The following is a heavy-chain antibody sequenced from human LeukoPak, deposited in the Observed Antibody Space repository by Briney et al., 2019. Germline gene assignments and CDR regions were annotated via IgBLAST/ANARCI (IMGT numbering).Heavy chain of an antibody. Sequence: GGSLRLSCAASGFTFSSYGMSWVRQAPGKGLEWVSYIGSSGSTIYYADSVKGRFTISRDNAKNSLYLQMNSLRAEDTAVYYCARETYGSGTGNWGQGTLVTVSS. CDR1: GFTFSSYG. V-gene: IGHV3-48*04. CDR3: ARETYGSGTGN. J-gene: IGHJ4*02. CDR2: IGSSGSTI. D-gene: IGHD3-10*01.